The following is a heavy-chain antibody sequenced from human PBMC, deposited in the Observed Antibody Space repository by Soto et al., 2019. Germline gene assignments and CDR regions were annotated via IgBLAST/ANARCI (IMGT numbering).Heavy chain of an antibody. Sequence: QVTLRESGPVLLKPTETLTLTCNVSGFSLTTGRMGVSWIRQPPGKALEWLAHIFSDAASSYSTSLQGRLTISTDGSGSQVVLIMTNMGPVDTGTYFWVRLHADSYSYYYAMDVWGQGTTVTVSS. V-gene: IGHV2-26*01. CDR1: GFSLTTGRMG. J-gene: IGHJ6*02. CDR2: IFSDAAS. CDR3: VRLHADSYSYYYAMDV. D-gene: IGHD3-10*01.